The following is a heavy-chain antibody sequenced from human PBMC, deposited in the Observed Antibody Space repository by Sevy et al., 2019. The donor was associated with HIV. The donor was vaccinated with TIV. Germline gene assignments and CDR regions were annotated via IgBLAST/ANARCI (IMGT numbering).Heavy chain of an antibody. Sequence: GGSLRLSCAASRFTLRSYAMSWVRQAPGKGLEWVAAIRGSGVSTYYADSVKGRFTISRDNSKHTLYLQMNSLRAEDTAVYYCAKDVRYDSSGYFDYWGQGILVTVSS. CDR3: AKDVRYDSSGYFDY. CDR2: IRGSGVST. D-gene: IGHD3-22*01. J-gene: IGHJ4*02. CDR1: RFTLRSYA. V-gene: IGHV3-23*01.